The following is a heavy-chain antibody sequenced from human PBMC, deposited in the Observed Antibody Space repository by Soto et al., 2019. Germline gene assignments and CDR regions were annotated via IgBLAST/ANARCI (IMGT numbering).Heavy chain of an antibody. CDR2: IYSGGTT. D-gene: IGHD6-13*01. Sequence: EVQLVESGGGLVQPGGSLRLSCAASGFTVSSNYMSWVRQAPGKGLERVSIIYSGGTTYYADSVKGRFTISRDNSKNTLYLQRNRLRAEDTAVYYCARAGISQAAAGSLDCCPIDSWGQGTLVTVSS. CDR1: GFTVSSNY. CDR3: ARAGISQAAAGSLDCCPIDS. V-gene: IGHV3-66*01. J-gene: IGHJ4*02.